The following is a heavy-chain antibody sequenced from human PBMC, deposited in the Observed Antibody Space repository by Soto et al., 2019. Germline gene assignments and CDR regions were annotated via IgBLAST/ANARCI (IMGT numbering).Heavy chain of an antibody. CDR2: ISAYNGNT. Sequence: QVQLVQSGAEVKKPGASVKVSCKASGYTFTSYGISCVRQAPGQGLEWMGWISAYNGNTNYAQKLQGRVTMTTDTSTSTAYMELRSLRSDDTAVYYCARVASITMVRGVPYNWFDPWGQGTLVTVSS. CDR3: ARVASITMVRGVPYNWFDP. CDR1: GYTFTSYG. V-gene: IGHV1-18*01. D-gene: IGHD3-10*01. J-gene: IGHJ5*02.